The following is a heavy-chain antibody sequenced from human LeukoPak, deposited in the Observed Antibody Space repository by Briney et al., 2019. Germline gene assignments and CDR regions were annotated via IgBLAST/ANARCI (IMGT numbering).Heavy chain of an antibody. V-gene: IGHV3-30*02. CDR3: AKDGGQPADPGDFDY. D-gene: IGHD3-16*01. J-gene: IGHJ4*02. CDR2: IRYDGSNK. CDR1: GFTFSSYG. Sequence: GGSLRLSCAASGFTFSSYGMHWVRQAPGKGLEWVAFIRYDGSNKYYADSVKGRFTISRDNSKNTLYLQMNSLRAEDTAVYYCAKDGGQPADPGDFDYWGQGTLVTVSS.